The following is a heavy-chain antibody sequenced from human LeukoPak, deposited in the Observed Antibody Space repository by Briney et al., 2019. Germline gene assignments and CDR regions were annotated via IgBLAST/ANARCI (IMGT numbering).Heavy chain of an antibody. V-gene: IGHV3-23*01. CDR3: AKEVEMATILYPFDY. CDR1: GFTFSSYG. CDR2: ISGSGGST. J-gene: IGHJ4*02. D-gene: IGHD5-24*01. Sequence: PGGSLRLSCAASGFTFSSYGMHWVRQAPGKGLEWVSAISGSGGSTYYADSVKGRFTISRDNSKNTLYLQMNSLRAEDTAVYYCAKEVEMATILYPFDYWCQGTLVTVSS.